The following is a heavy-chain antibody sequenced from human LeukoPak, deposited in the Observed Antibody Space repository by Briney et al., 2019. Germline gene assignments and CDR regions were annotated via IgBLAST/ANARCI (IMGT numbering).Heavy chain of an antibody. D-gene: IGHD2-2*01. CDR3: ARGGAFCSITTCHEFDH. V-gene: IGHV1-2*02. CDR2: TNPSTGGT. CDR1: GHTFTGSY. J-gene: IGHJ4*02. Sequence: ASVKVSCKPSGHTFTGSYLHWVRQVPGQGLEWMGWTNPSTGGTKSAQQFEGRVTMTRDTSNTTGYLELRSLRLDDTATYYCARGGAFCSITTCHEFDHWGQGTLVIVSS.